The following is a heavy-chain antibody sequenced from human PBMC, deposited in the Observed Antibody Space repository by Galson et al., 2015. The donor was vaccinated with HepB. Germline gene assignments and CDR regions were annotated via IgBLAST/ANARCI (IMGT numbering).Heavy chain of an antibody. Sequence: SVKVSCKASGYTFTSYGISWVRQAPGQGLEWMGWISAYNGNTNYAQKLQGRVTMTTDTSTSTAYMELRSLRSDDTAVYYCARGGRDTIFGVVNNWFDPWGQGTLVTVSS. V-gene: IGHV1-18*04. CDR1: GYTFTSYG. J-gene: IGHJ5*02. D-gene: IGHD3-3*01. CDR2: ISAYNGNT. CDR3: ARGGRDTIFGVVNNWFDP.